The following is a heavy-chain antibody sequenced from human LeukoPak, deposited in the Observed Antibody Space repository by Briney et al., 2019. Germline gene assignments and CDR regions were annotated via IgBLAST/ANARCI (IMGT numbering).Heavy chain of an antibody. CDR2: IYYSGST. Sequence: PSQTLSLTCTVSGDSISSGDYYWSWIRQPPGKGREWIGYIYYSGSTSYNPSLKSRVTISGDTSKNQFSLKLSSVTAADTAVYYCARDRGSSGVDCWGQGTLVTVSS. CDR1: GDSISSGDYY. CDR3: ARDRGSSGVDC. V-gene: IGHV4-30-4*08. J-gene: IGHJ4*02. D-gene: IGHD2-15*01.